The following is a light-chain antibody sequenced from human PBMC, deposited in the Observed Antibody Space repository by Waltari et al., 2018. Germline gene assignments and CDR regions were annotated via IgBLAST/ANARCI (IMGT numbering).Light chain of an antibody. V-gene: IGLV3-1*01. CDR2: QDN. Sequence: SDELTQPPAGSVSPAQPAKLPCSGDNLVKTYVYWYQQKQGQTPITVIYQDNQRPSGITERFSGSNAGNTAPLNISGTQALDEADYYCKAWDGATAVFGTGTQVTVL. J-gene: IGLJ1*01. CDR3: KAWDGATAV. CDR1: NLVKTY.